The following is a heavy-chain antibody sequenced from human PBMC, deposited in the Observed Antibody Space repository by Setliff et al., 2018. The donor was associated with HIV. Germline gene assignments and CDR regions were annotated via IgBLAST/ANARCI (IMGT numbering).Heavy chain of an antibody. J-gene: IGHJ3*02. CDR2: IYYSGST. CDR1: GVSIGSYY. V-gene: IGHV4-39*01. D-gene: IGHD6-19*01. Sequence: SETLSLTCTVSGVSIGSYYWGWIRQPPGKGLEWIGSIYYSGSTYYNPSLKSRVTISVDTSKNQFSLKLNSVTAADTAVYYCARGRYSSGWYKDAFDIWGQGTMVTVSS. CDR3: ARGRYSSGWYKDAFDI.